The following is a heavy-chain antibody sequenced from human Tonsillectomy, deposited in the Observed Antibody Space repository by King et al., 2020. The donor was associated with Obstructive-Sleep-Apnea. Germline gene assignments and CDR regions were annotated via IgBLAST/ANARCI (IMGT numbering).Heavy chain of an antibody. CDR1: GFNFSSYA. D-gene: IGHD1-26*01. Sequence: VQLVESGGGLVQPGGSLRLSCATSGFNFSSYAMNWVRQAPGKGLEWVSAISGSGDSTYYADSVKGRFTLSRDNSKTTVYLQTNSLRADDTAVYYCAKHVGRRGGSYYALTDAFDIWGQGTMVTVSS. V-gene: IGHV3-23*04. CDR3: AKHVGRRGGSYYALTDAFDI. CDR2: ISGSGDST. J-gene: IGHJ3*02.